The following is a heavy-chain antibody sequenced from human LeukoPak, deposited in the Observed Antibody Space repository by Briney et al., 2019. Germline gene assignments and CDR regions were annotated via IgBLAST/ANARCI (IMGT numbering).Heavy chain of an antibody. Sequence: GGSLRLSCAASGFTFSSYSKKWVRQAPGKGLEWVSYISSSSSTIYYADSVKGRFTISRGNAKNSLYLQMNNLRDEDTAVYYCARDGLLDYWGQGTLVTVSS. CDR3: ARDGLLDY. CDR2: ISSSSSTI. V-gene: IGHV3-48*02. CDR1: GFTFSSYS. J-gene: IGHJ4*02.